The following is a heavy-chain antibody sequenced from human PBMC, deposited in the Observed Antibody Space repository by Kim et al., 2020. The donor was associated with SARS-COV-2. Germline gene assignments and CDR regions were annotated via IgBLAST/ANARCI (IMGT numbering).Heavy chain of an antibody. CDR1: GGSIGTSSYF. CDR2: IYYSGSA. Sequence: SETLSLTCTVSGGSIGTSSYFWGWIRQPPGKGLEWIGSIYYSGSAYYNPSLKGRVTISVDTSKDQFSLKLSSVTAADTAVYYCARHVGSGSYFDYWGQGTLVAVSS. J-gene: IGHJ4*02. V-gene: IGHV4-39*01. CDR3: ARHVGSGSYFDY. D-gene: IGHD3-10*01.